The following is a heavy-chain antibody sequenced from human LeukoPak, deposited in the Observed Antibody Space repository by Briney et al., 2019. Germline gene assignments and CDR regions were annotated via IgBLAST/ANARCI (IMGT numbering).Heavy chain of an antibody. CDR3: ARGAYYYED. J-gene: IGHJ4*02. V-gene: IGHV3-48*01. D-gene: IGHD3-22*01. CDR2: ISSSSSTI. Sequence: GGSLRLSCAASGFTFSSHSMNWVRQAPGKGLEWVSYISSSSSTIYYADSVKGRFTISRDNAKNSLYLQTNSLRAEDTAVYYCARGAYYYEDWGQGTLVTVSS. CDR1: GFTFSSHS.